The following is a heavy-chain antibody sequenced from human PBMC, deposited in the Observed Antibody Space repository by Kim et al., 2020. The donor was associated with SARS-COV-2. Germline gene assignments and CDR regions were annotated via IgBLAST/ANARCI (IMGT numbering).Heavy chain of an antibody. D-gene: IGHD2-15*01. J-gene: IGHJ4*02. CDR2: IYYSGST. Sequence: SETLSLTCTVSGGSISSSSYYWGWIRQPPGKGLEWIGSIYYSGSTYYNPSLKSRVTISVDTSKNQFSLKLSSVTAADTAVYYCARVSGRRIHWGQGTLVTVSS. CDR1: GGSISSSSYY. V-gene: IGHV4-39*07. CDR3: ARVSGRRIH.